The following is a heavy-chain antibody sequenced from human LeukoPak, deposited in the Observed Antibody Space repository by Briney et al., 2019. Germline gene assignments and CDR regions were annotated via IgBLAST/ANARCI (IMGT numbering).Heavy chain of an antibody. CDR2: IWYDGSNK. J-gene: IGHJ4*02. Sequence: PGGSLRLSCAASGFTLSSNYMIWVRQAPGKGLEWVAVIWYDGSNKYYADSVKGRFRIARDNSKNTLYLQMNSLRAEDTAVYFCARDMGRAWYGPPDYWGQGTLVTVSS. CDR1: GFTLSSNY. V-gene: IGHV3-33*08. CDR3: ARDMGRAWYGPPDY. D-gene: IGHD6-13*01.